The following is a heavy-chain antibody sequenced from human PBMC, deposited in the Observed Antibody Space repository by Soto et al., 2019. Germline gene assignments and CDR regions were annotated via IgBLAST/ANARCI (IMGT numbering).Heavy chain of an antibody. CDR2: TSHSGST. Sequence: QLQLQESGSGLVKPSQTPSLTCAVSGGSISSGGYSWSWIRQPPGKGLEWIGYTSHSGSTYYNPSLKSRVTISVDRSKNQFSLKLSSVTAADTAMYYCASGSHVPHYWGQGTLVTVSS. V-gene: IGHV4-30-2*01. J-gene: IGHJ4*02. CDR1: GGSISSGGYS. D-gene: IGHD6-6*01. CDR3: ASGSHVPHY.